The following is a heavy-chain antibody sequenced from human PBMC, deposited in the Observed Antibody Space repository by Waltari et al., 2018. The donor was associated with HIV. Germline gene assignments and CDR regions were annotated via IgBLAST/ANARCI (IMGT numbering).Heavy chain of an antibody. J-gene: IGHJ6*02. Sequence: QVQLQESGPGLVKPSETLSLTCTVSGGSISSYYWSWIRQPPGKGLEWIGYIYYSGSTNYNPSLKSRVTISVDTSKNQFSLKLSSVTAADTAVYYCASGYDSSGPLGMDVWGQGTTVTVSS. CDR3: ASGYDSSGPLGMDV. D-gene: IGHD3-22*01. V-gene: IGHV4-59*08. CDR1: GGSISSYY. CDR2: IYYSGST.